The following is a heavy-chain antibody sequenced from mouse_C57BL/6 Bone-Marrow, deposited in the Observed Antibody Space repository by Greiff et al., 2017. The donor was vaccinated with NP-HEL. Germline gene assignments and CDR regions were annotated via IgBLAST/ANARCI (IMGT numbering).Heavy chain of an antibody. D-gene: IGHD1-1*01. V-gene: IGHV2-6-1*01. CDR2: IWSDGST. CDR1: GFSLTSYG. Sequence: QVQLKQSGPGLVAPSQSLSITCTVSGFSLTSYGVHWVRQPPGKGLEWLVVIWSDGSTTYNSALKSRLSISKDNSKSQVFLKMNSLQTDDTAMYYCARHVPIYYYGSSYEGYAMDYWGQGTSVTVSS. J-gene: IGHJ4*01. CDR3: ARHVPIYYYGSSYEGYAMDY.